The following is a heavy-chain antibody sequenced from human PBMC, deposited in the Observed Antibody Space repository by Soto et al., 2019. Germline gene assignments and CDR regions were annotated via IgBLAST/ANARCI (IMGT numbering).Heavy chain of an antibody. V-gene: IGHV4-34*01. CDR1: GGSFSGYY. J-gene: IGHJ5*02. CDR2: INHSGST. Sequence: PSETLSLTCAVYGGSFSGYYWSWIRQPPGKGLEWIGEINHSGSTNYNPSLKSRVTISVDTSKNQFSLELSSVTAADTAVYYCARSAPLGYCTNGVCYAAPNWFDPWDQGTRVTVSS. D-gene: IGHD2-8*01. CDR3: ARSAPLGYCTNGVCYAAPNWFDP.